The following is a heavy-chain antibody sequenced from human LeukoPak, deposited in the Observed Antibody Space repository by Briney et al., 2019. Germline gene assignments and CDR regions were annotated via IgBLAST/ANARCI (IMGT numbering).Heavy chain of an antibody. D-gene: IGHD3-16*02. CDR2: ISWNSGSI. CDR3: ARKGELSSTPWDY. J-gene: IGHJ4*02. Sequence: PGGSLRLSCAASGFTFDDYAMHWVRQAPGKGLEWVSGISWNSGSIGYADSVKGRFTISRDNAKNSLYLQMNSLRAEDTAVYYCARKGELSSTPWDYWGQGTLVTVSS. V-gene: IGHV3-9*01. CDR1: GFTFDDYA.